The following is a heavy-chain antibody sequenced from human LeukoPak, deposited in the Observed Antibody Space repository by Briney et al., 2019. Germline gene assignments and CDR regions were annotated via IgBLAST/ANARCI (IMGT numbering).Heavy chain of an antibody. CDR3: AKRDSRAYYYFDY. CDR1: GFTFSSYE. V-gene: IGHV3-23*01. D-gene: IGHD3-22*01. CDR2: IVGSGGST. J-gene: IGHJ4*02. Sequence: GGSLRLSCAASGFTFSSYEMNWVRQAPGKGLEWVSAIVGSGGSTFYADSVQGRFTISRDNSKNTLYLQMNSLRAEDTAVYYCAKRDSRAYYYFDYWGQGTLVTVSS.